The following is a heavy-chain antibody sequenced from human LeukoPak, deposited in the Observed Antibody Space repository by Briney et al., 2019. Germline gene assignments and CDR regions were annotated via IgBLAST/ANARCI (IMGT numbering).Heavy chain of an antibody. CDR1: GFTFSSYS. CDR3: ARGVVATSETPSDFDY. D-gene: IGHD5-12*01. J-gene: IGHJ4*02. CDR2: ISSSSSYI. Sequence: PGGSLRLSCAASGFTFSSYSINWVRQAPGKGLEWVSSISSSSSYIYYADSVKGRFTISRDNAKNSLYLQMNSLRAEDTAVYYCARGVVATSETPSDFDYWGQGTLVTVSS. V-gene: IGHV3-21*01.